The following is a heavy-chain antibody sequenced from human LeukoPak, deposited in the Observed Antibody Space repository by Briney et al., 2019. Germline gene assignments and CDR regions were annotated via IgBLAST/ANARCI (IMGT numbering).Heavy chain of an antibody. V-gene: IGHV1-8*01. D-gene: IGHD3-3*01. CDR1: GYTFTSYD. CDR2: MNPYSGNT. CDR3: ARGYDFGSSDYYGMDV. Sequence: ASVKVSFKASGYTFTSYDINWVRQPTGQGLEWMGWMNPYSGNTGYAQKFQGRVTMTRNTSISTAYMELSSLRAEDTAVYYCARGYDFGSSDYYGMDVWGQGTTVTVSS. J-gene: IGHJ6*02.